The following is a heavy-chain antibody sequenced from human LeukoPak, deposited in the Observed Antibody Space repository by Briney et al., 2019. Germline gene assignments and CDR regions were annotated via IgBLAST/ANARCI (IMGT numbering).Heavy chain of an antibody. J-gene: IGHJ3*02. Sequence: SETLSLTCTVSGGSMSINYWTWIRQPPGKGLDWIGYIYYSGSTNYNPSLKSRVTMSIDTSKNQFSLKLSSVTAADTAVYYCAREIIQLWDHADAFDIWGQGTMVTVSS. CDR2: IYYSGST. CDR3: AREIIQLWDHADAFDI. V-gene: IGHV4-59*12. D-gene: IGHD5-18*01. CDR1: GGSMSINY.